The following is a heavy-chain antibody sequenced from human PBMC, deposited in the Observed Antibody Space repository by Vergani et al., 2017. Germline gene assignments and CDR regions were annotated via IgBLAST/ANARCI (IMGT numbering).Heavy chain of an antibody. Sequence: EVQLVESGGGLIQPGGSLRLSCAASGFTVSSNYMNWVRQAPGKGLEWVSVIFSGGSTYYADSVKGRFTISRDNSKNTLYLQMNSLRAEDTAVYYCARGGLAAAKNFDYWGQGTLVTVSS. D-gene: IGHD6-13*01. CDR1: GFTVSSNY. V-gene: IGHV3-53*01. J-gene: IGHJ4*02. CDR3: ARGGLAAAKNFDY. CDR2: IFSGGST.